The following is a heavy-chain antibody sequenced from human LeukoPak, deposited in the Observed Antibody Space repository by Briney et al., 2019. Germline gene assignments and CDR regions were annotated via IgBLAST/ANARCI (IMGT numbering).Heavy chain of an antibody. CDR3: AKDRTSSSWQLYYFDY. D-gene: IGHD6-13*01. V-gene: IGHV3-23*01. Sequence: GGSLRLSCAASEFTFSSYSMNWVRQAPGKGLEWVSAISGSGDSTYYADSVQGRFTISRDNSKNTLYLQINSLRAEDTAVYYCAKDRTSSSWQLYYFDYWGQGSLVTVSS. CDR1: EFTFSSYS. J-gene: IGHJ4*02. CDR2: ISGSGDST.